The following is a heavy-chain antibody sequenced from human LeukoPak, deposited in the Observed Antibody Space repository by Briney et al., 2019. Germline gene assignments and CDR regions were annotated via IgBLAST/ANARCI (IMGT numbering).Heavy chain of an antibody. Sequence: GGSLTLSCAASGFTFSSFALNWVRQAPGKGPEWVSAISGSGGKTWYADSAKGRFTISRDDSKNTLYLQMNSLRAEDTAVYYCAKDPIVFNSGDYYLGAFNIWGQGTMVTVSS. D-gene: IGHD2-21*02. CDR3: AKDPIVFNSGDYYLGAFNI. CDR1: GFTFSSFA. J-gene: IGHJ3*02. V-gene: IGHV3-23*01. CDR2: ISGSGGKT.